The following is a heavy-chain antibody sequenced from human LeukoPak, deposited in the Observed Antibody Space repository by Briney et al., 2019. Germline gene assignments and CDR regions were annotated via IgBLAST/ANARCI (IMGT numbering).Heavy chain of an antibody. D-gene: IGHD6-13*01. CDR3: ARSPATSYSNYWYQTDF. J-gene: IGHJ4*02. CDR2: ISTSGYTT. V-gene: IGHV3-11*01. CDR1: GFTFSDYY. Sequence: GGPLRLSCAASGFTFSDYYMSWIGQTPGKGLGGVSYISTSGYTTYHAASVKGRFTISRDNAKSSLYLQMNSLRAEDTTVYYCARSPATSYSNYWYQTDFWGQGTLATVSS.